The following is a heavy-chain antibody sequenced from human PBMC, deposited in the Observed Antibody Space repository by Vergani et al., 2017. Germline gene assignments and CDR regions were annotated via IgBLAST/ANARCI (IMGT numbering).Heavy chain of an antibody. CDR3: ARGRDTRGAFDI. D-gene: IGHD3-10*01. CDR2: IYSGGST. J-gene: IGHJ3*02. Sequence: VQLVESGGGVVQPGRSLRLSCAASGFTFSSYAMHWVRQAPGKGLEWVAVIYSGGSTYYADSVKGRFTISRDNSKNTLYLQMNSLRAEDTAVYYCARGRDTRGAFDIWGQGTMVTVSS. V-gene: IGHV3-66*01. CDR1: GFTFSSYA.